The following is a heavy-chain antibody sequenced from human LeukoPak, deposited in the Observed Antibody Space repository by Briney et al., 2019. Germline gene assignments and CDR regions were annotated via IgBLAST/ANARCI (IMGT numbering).Heavy chain of an antibody. D-gene: IGHD3-22*01. V-gene: IGHV1-2*02. Sequence: ASVKVSCKASGYTFNGYYIHWVRQAPGQGLEWMGWINPNSGGTNYAQKFQGRVTMTRDTSISTAYMELSRLRSDDTAVYYCARVGGYYDSSGYYPPYYFDYWGQGTLVTVSS. J-gene: IGHJ4*02. CDR2: INPNSGGT. CDR3: ARVGGYYDSSGYYPPYYFDY. CDR1: GYTFNGYY.